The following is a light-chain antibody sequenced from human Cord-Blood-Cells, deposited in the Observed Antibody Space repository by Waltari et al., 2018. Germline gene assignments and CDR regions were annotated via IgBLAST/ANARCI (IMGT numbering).Light chain of an antibody. V-gene: IGLV2-14*01. CDR1: SSDVGGYNY. CDR3: SSYTSSSTLV. CDR2: EVS. Sequence: QSALTQPASVSGSPGQSITISCTGTSSDVGGYNYVSWYQQHPGKAPKHMIYEVSNRPTGVSNRFSSSKSGNTASLTISGLQAEDEADYYCSSYTSSSTLVFGTGTKVTVL. J-gene: IGLJ1*01.